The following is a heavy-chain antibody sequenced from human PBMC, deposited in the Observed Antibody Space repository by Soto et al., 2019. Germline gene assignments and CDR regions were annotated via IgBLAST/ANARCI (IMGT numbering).Heavy chain of an antibody. CDR3: ARAGSYRFDY. V-gene: IGHV3-74*01. D-gene: IGHD3-10*01. J-gene: IGHJ4*01. CDR1: GFTFSSYW. Sequence: EVQLVESGGGLVQPGGSLRLSCAASGFTFSSYWMHWVRQAPGKGLAWVSRINPDGRSISDADSVKGRFTISRDNAKNTLYLQMNSRTTEDTAVYYCARAGSYRFDYWGHGTLVTVSS. CDR2: INPDGRSI.